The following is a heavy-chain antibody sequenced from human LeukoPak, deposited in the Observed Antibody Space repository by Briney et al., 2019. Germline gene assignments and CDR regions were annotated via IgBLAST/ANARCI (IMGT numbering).Heavy chain of an antibody. V-gene: IGHV4-61*02. CDR2: ISTRGSI. CDR3: AGPYDSSGYYYNDAFDI. D-gene: IGHD3-22*01. CDR1: GGSISSGNFY. J-gene: IGHJ3*02. Sequence: SETLSLTCTVSGGSISSGNFYWSWIRQPAGKGLEWVGRISTRGSINYNPSLKSRATISLDTSKNQFSLKLSSVTAADTAVYHCAGPYDSSGYYYNDAFDIWGQGTMVTVPS.